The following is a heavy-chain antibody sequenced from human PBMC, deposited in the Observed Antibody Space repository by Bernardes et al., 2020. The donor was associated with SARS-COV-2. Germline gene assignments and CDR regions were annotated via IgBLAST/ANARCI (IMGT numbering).Heavy chain of an antibody. CDR3: ARDTAMVFDYYYYGMDV. V-gene: IGHV3-66*01. J-gene: IGHJ6*02. D-gene: IGHD5-18*01. CDR2: IYSGGST. CDR1: GFTVSSNY. Sequence: GGSLRLSRAASGFTVSSNYMSWVRQAPGKGLEWVSVIYSGGSTYYADSVKGRFTISRDNSKNTLYLQMNSLRAEDTAVYYCARDTAMVFDYYYYGMDVWGQGTTVTVSS.